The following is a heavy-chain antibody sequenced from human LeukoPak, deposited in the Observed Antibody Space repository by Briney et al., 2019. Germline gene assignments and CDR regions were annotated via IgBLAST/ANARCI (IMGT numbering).Heavy chain of an antibody. D-gene: IGHD5-18*01. V-gene: IGHV4-4*07. CDR3: ARDREHSYGSDFGH. CDR2: ANVGGHR. Sequence: SETLSLTCTDSGGYIHTYYWAWIRQPAGKGVEWVGRANVGGHRDYNPSLKSRVSMSIDESANQFSLNLMSVTAADTAVYYCARDREHSYGSDFGHWGQGILVTVSA. CDR1: GGYIHTYY. J-gene: IGHJ4*02.